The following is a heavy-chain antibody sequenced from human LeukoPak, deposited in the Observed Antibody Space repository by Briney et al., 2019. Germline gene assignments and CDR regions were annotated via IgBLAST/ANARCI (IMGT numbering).Heavy chain of an antibody. CDR2: ISSSGIYI. J-gene: IGHJ4*02. Sequence: GGSLRLSCAASGFTFSNYSMNWVRQAPGKGLEWVSAISSSGIYIFYADSVKGRFTISRDNGKNSLFLQMNSLRAEDTAVYYCATYYDFCSDPIPDYWGQGTLVTVSA. D-gene: IGHD3-3*01. CDR1: GFTFSNYS. V-gene: IGHV3-21*01. CDR3: ATYYDFCSDPIPDY.